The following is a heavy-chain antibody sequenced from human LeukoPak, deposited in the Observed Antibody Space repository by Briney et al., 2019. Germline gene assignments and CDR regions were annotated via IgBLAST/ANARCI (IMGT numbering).Heavy chain of an antibody. CDR1: GFTFDRFW. CDR3: ASGAYEGVGS. V-gene: IGHV3-7*01. Sequence: GGSLRLSCAASGFTFDRFWMSWVRQAPGKGLEWVANIKKDGNEKYYVDSVKGRFTISRDNADNSLYLQMNSLRAEDTGVYYCASGAYEGVGSWGQGTLVTVSS. D-gene: IGHD3-16*01. J-gene: IGHJ5*02. CDR2: IKKDGNEK.